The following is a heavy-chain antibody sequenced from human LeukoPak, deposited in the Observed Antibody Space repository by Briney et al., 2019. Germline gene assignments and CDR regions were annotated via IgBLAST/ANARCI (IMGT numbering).Heavy chain of an antibody. J-gene: IGHJ4*02. CDR2: ISGSGGST. CDR1: GFTFSSYS. D-gene: IGHD1-26*01. Sequence: GGSLRLSCAASGFTFSSYSMNWVRQAPGKGLEWVSAISGSGGSTYYADSVKGRFTISRDNSKNTLYLQMNSLRAEDTAVYYCAKWEGSHPREGLHFDYWGQGTLVTVSS. V-gene: IGHV3-23*01. CDR3: AKWEGSHPREGLHFDY.